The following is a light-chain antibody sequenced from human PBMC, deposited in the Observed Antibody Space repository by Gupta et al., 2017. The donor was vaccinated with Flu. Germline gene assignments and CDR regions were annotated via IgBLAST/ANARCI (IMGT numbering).Light chain of an antibody. Sequence: SALTQPRSVSGSPGQSVTISCTETSSDVGGYNYVSWYQQHPGKAPKLMIYDVSKRPSGVPDRFSGSKSGNTASLTISGLQAEDEADYYCCSYAGSYTFEFGGGTKLTVL. V-gene: IGLV2-11*01. CDR1: SSDVGGYNY. CDR2: DVS. J-gene: IGLJ2*01. CDR3: CSYAGSYTFE.